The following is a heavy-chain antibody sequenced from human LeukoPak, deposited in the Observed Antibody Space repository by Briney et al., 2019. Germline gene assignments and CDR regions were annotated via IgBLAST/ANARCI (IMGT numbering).Heavy chain of an antibody. V-gene: IGHV3-74*01. J-gene: IGHJ4*02. CDR1: GFTFSSYW. CDR2: INSDGSST. Sequence: GGSLRLSCAASGFTFSSYWMHWVRQAPGKGLVWVSRINSDGSSTSYADSVKGRFTISRDNAKNTLYLQMNSLRAEDTAVYYCARAYRTTVFFDYWGQGTLVTVSS. D-gene: IGHD4-17*01. CDR3: ARAYRTTVFFDY.